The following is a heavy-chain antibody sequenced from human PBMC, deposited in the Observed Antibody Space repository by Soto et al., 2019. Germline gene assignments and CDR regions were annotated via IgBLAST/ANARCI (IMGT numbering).Heavy chain of an antibody. CDR2: ISYDSTTT. J-gene: IGHJ6*02. V-gene: IGHV3-30*03. D-gene: IGHD1-26*01. CDR3: ARTRSACSDFHYYSLDV. CDR1: GFTFNSYG. Sequence: QVQLVESGGGVVQPGRSLRLSCAASGFTFNSYGMHWVRQGPGNGLEWVAFISYDSTTTYYADSVKGRFTISRANSNSALYVQMHSLTGEDTAVYYCARTRSACSDFHYYSLDVWGQGTPVTVSS.